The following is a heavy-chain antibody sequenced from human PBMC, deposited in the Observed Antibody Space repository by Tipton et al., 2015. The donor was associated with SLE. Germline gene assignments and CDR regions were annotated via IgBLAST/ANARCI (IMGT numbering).Heavy chain of an antibody. CDR1: GGSISSYY. J-gene: IGHJ6*03. CDR2: IYTSGST. V-gene: IGHV4-4*07. D-gene: IGHD3-3*01. Sequence: TLSLTCTVSGGSISSYYWSWIRQPAGKGLDWIGRIYTSGSTNYNPSLKSRVTMSVDTSKNQFSLKLSSVTAADTAVYYCARGCWSGYCPIHYYYYMDVWGKGTTVPVSS. CDR3: ARGCWSGYCPIHYYYYMDV.